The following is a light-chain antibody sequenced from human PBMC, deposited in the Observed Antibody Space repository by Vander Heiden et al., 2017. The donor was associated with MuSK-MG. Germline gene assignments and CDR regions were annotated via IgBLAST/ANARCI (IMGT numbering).Light chain of an antibody. V-gene: IGKV3-20*01. CDR1: QYVYSTC. CDR2: GAS. Sequence: EIVLTQSPGTLSLSPGGGATLSCRASQYVYSTCLAWYQQRPGQAPSLLIYGASSRATGVPDRFTGSGSGTDFTLTISRLEPEDFAVYYCQQYGSSPWTFGQGTKVEIK. CDR3: QQYGSSPWT. J-gene: IGKJ1*01.